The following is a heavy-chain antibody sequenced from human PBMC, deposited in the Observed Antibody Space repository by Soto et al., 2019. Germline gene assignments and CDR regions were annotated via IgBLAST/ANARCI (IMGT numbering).Heavy chain of an antibody. CDR3: ARGNTMVRGVILYYFDY. D-gene: IGHD3-10*01. CDR1: GYTFTSYG. J-gene: IGHJ4*01. V-gene: IGHV1-18*01. Sequence: QVQLVQSGGEVKKPGASVKVSCKSSGYTFTSYGISWVRQAPGQGLEWMGWISAYNGNTNYAQKLQGRVTMTTATSTSTAYMELRSLTSDDTAVYYCARGNTMVRGVILYYFDYWRHGTLVTVSS. CDR2: ISAYNGNT.